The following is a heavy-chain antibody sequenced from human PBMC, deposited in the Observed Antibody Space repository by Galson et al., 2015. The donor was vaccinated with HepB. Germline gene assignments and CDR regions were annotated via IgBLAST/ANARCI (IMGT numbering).Heavy chain of an antibody. CDR3: ARDGLSSYFRYSGYDWFQESNWFDP. Sequence: SLRLSCAASGFTFSSYGMHWVRQAPGKGLEWVAVIWYDGSNKYYADSVKGRFTISRDNSKNTLYLQMNSLRAEDTAVYYCARDGLSSYFRYSGYDWFQESNWFDPWGQGTLVTVSS. CDR1: GFTFSSYG. J-gene: IGHJ5*02. D-gene: IGHD5-12*01. V-gene: IGHV3-33*01. CDR2: IWYDGSNK.